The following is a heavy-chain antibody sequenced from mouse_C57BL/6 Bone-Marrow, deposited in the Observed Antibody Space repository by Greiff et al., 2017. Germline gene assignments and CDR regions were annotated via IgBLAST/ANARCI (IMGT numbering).Heavy chain of an antibody. V-gene: IGHV5-9-1*02. D-gene: IGHD1-1*01. Sequence: EVMLVESGEGLVKPGGSLKLSCAASGFTFSSYAMSWVRQTPEKRLEWVAYISSGGDYIYYADTVKGRFTISRDNARNTLYLQMSSLKSEDTAMYYCTRDPLYYDGSSRSDVWGTGTTVTVSS. CDR2: ISSGGDYI. CDR3: TRDPLYYDGSSRSDV. J-gene: IGHJ1*03. CDR1: GFTFSSYA.